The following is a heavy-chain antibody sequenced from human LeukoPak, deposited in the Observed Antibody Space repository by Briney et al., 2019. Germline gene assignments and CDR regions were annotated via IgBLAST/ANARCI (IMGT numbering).Heavy chain of an antibody. D-gene: IGHD2-21*02. V-gene: IGHV1-46*01. Sequence: AASVKVSCKASGYTFTSYYMHWVRQAPGQGLEWMGIINPSGGSTSYAQKLQGRVTMTRDMSTSTVYMELSSLRSEDTAVYYCARCGGDCCGWFDPWGQGTLVTVSS. CDR3: ARCGGDCCGWFDP. CDR1: GYTFTSYY. J-gene: IGHJ5*02. CDR2: INPSGGST.